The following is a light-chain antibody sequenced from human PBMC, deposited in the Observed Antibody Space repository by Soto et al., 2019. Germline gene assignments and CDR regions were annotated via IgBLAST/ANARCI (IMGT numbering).Light chain of an antibody. J-gene: IGKJ5*01. Sequence: EIVMTQSPATLSVSPGERATLSCRASQSVGTNLAWYQQKPGQAPRLLIYGASTRATGIPDRLSGSGSGTEFTLTISSLQSEDFAVYHCQQYKTWSSITFGQGTRLEIK. CDR3: QQYKTWSSIT. CDR1: QSVGTN. V-gene: IGKV3-15*01. CDR2: GAS.